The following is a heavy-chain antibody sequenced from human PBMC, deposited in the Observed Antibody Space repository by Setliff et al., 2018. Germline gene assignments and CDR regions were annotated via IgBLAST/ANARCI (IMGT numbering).Heavy chain of an antibody. CDR2: IKQDGSEK. Sequence: GGSLRLSCAASGVTFSSYGMHWVRQAPGKGLEWVANIKQDGSEKYYVDSVKGRFSISRDNAKNSLYLQMNSLRAEDTAVYYCARDPHFDSWGQGTLVTVSS. CDR1: GVTFSSYG. CDR3: ARDPHFDS. J-gene: IGHJ4*02. V-gene: IGHV3-7*01.